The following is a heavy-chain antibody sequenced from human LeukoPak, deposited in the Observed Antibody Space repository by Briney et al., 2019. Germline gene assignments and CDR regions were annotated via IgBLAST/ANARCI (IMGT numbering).Heavy chain of an antibody. CDR1: GGSISSYY. J-gene: IGHJ4*02. V-gene: IGHV4-59*08. CDR2: IYYSGST. D-gene: IGHD4-17*01. CDR3: ARHWDAYGKIDY. Sequence: SETLSLTCTVSGGSISSYYWSWIRQPPGKGLEWIGYIYYSGSTNYNPSLKSRVTISVDTSKNQFSLKLSSVTAADTAVYYCARHWDAYGKIDYWGQGTLVTVSS.